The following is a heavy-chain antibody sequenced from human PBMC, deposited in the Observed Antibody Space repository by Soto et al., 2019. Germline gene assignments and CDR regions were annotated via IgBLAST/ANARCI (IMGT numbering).Heavy chain of an antibody. CDR1: GFTFSSYG. D-gene: IGHD1-26*01. V-gene: IGHV3-33*08. CDR2: ILHDGSNR. J-gene: IGHJ4*02. CDR3: AGGTYYFEY. Sequence: PGGSLRLSCAASGFTFSSYGMHWARQAPGKGLEWVAAILHDGSNRYYADSVKGRFTISRDNSKNTLYLQMNSLRAEDTAVYYCAGGTYYFEYCGQGTLVTVSS.